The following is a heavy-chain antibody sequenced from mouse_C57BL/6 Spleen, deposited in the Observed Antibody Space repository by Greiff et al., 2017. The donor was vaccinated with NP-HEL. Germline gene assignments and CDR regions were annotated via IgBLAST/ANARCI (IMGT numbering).Heavy chain of an antibody. D-gene: IGHD1-1*01. CDR1: GYSITSDY. CDR3: ARYPYYYGSSYGYFDY. Sequence: VQLKESGPGLAKPSQTLSLTCSVTGYSITSDYWNWIRKFPGNKLEYMGYISYSGSTYYNPSLKSRISITRDTSKNQYYLQLNSVTTEDTATYYCARYPYYYGSSYGYFDYWGQGTTLTVSS. CDR2: ISYSGST. V-gene: IGHV3-8*01. J-gene: IGHJ2*01.